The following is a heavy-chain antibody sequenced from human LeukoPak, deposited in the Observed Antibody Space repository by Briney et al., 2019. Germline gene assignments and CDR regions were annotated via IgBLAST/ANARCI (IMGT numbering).Heavy chain of an antibody. V-gene: IGHV3-7*01. CDR1: GFTFSSYW. Sequence: PGGSLRLSCAASGFTFSSYWMSWVRQAPGKGLEWVANIKGDGSEKSYVDSVKGRFTISRDNAKNSMSLQMNSLRAEDTAVYYCTREGILAGVDYWGQGTLVTVSS. CDR3: TREGILAGVDY. D-gene: IGHD6-13*01. CDR2: IKGDGSEK. J-gene: IGHJ4*02.